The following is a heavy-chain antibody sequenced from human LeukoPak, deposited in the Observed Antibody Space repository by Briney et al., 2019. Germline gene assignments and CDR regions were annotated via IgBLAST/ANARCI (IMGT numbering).Heavy chain of an antibody. CDR3: ARYSNDAFDI. CDR1: GGTLSSYA. CDR2: IIPIFGTA. Sequence: SVKVSCKATGGTLSSYAISWVRQAPGHGIEWMGGIIPIFGTANYAQKFQGRVTITADESTSTAYMELSSLRSEDTAVYYCARYSNDAFDIWGQGTMVTVSS. V-gene: IGHV1-69*13. J-gene: IGHJ3*02. D-gene: IGHD4-11*01.